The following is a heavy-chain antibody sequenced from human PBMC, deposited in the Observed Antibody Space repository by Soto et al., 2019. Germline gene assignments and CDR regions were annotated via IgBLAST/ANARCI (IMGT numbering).Heavy chain of an antibody. Sequence: VEGGTFGDFGWRWIRKHQGKGLEWIGEINHSGSTNYNPSLKSRVTISVDTSKNQFSLKLSSVTAADTAVYYCARLYYDYIWGSYRPGWFDPWGQGTLVTVSS. CDR3: ARLYYDYIWGSYRPGWFDP. CDR1: GGTFGDFG. D-gene: IGHD3-16*02. J-gene: IGHJ5*02. V-gene: IGHV4-34*01. CDR2: INHSGST.